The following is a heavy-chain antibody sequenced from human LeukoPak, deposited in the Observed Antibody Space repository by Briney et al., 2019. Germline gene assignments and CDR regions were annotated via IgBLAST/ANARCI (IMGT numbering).Heavy chain of an antibody. CDR2: INPNSGGT. J-gene: IGHJ4*02. V-gene: IGHV1-2*02. Sequence: ASVKVSCKASGYTFTGYYMHWVRQAPGQGLEWMGWINPNSGGTNYAQKFQGRVTMTRDTSISTAYMELSRLRSDDTAVYYCARVRRNCSSTSCYGSEMDYWGQGTLVTVSS. CDR1: GYTFTGYY. D-gene: IGHD2-2*01. CDR3: ARVRRNCSSTSCYGSEMDY.